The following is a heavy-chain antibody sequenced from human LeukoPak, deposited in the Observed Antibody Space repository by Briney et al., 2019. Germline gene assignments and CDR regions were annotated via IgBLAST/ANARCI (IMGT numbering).Heavy chain of an antibody. CDR2: ISSDGYRT. J-gene: IGHJ4*02. D-gene: IGHD3-10*01. CDR1: GFTFSSYA. V-gene: IGHV3-30*18. Sequence: GGSLRLSCAASGFTFSSYAMSWVRQAPDKGLQWVAVISSDGYRTDYPDSVRGRFTISRDNFKNTVDLQMISVTAEDTAMYFCAKGLGTGSVLARPLHYWGQGTLVTVSS. CDR3: AKGLGTGSVLARPLHY.